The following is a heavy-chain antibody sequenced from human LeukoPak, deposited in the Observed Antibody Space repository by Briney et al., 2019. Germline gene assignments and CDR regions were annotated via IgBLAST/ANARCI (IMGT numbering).Heavy chain of an antibody. CDR1: GGSFSGYY. V-gene: IGHV4-34*01. D-gene: IGHD1-26*01. CDR3: ARHGGSYLDY. CDR2: ITNSGST. Sequence: NPSETLSLTCAVYGGSFSGYYCSWIRQPPRRGLEWIGEITNSGSTNYNPSLKSRVTISVDTSKNQFSLKLSSVTAADTAVYYCARHGGSYLDYWGQGTLVTVSS. J-gene: IGHJ4*02.